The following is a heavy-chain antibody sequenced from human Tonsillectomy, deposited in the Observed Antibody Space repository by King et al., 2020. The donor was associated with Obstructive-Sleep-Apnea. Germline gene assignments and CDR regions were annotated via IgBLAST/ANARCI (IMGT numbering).Heavy chain of an antibody. D-gene: IGHD6-13*01. CDR2: INPSGGSR. CDR1: GYTFTSYY. CDR3: AASPGIAAYYYYGMDV. V-gene: IGHV1-46*01. J-gene: IGHJ6*02. Sequence: LVQSGAEVKKPGASVKVSCKASGYTFTSYYIHWVRQAPGQGLEWMGRINPSGGSRSYAQKFQGRVTMTRDTSTSTVYMELSSLRSEDTAVYYCAASPGIAAYYYYGMDVWGQGTTVIVSS.